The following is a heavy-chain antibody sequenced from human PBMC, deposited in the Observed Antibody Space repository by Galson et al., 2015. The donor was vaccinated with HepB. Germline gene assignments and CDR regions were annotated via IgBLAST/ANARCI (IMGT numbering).Heavy chain of an antibody. J-gene: IGHJ4*02. Sequence: SLRLSCAASGFTFSASGMHWVRQASGKGLEWVGRIRIKANGYATHYTASVKGRFTISRDDLKNTAYLQMDNLKIEDTAVYYCTRQEDYYDVGFDYWGQGTLVTVSS. V-gene: IGHV3-73*01. CDR3: TRQEDYYDVGFDY. CDR2: IRIKANGYAT. CDR1: GFTFSASG. D-gene: IGHD3-22*01.